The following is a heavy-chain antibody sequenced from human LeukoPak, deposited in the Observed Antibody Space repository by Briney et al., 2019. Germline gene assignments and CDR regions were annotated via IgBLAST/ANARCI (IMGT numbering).Heavy chain of an antibody. CDR3: ARGIPPGDAFDI. V-gene: IGHV1-18*01. Sequence: ASVKVSCKTSGYTFTSYSISWVRQAPGQGLEWMGSISPYNGNTNYAQKLQGRVTMTTDASTSTAYMELRSLRSDDTAVYYCARGIPPGDAFDIWGQGTMVTVSS. CDR1: GYTFTSYS. D-gene: IGHD2-2*02. J-gene: IGHJ3*02. CDR2: ISPYNGNT.